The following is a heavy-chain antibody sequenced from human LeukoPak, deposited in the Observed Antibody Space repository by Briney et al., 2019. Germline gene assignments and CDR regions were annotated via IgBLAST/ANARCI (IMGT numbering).Heavy chain of an antibody. Sequence: GGSLRLSCAASGFTFSSYAMSWVRQAPGKGLEWVSAISGSGGSTYYADSVKGRFTISRDNAKNSLYLQMNSLRAEDTAVYYCAREHYDILTGSTDYWGQGTLVTVSS. D-gene: IGHD3-9*01. J-gene: IGHJ4*02. CDR3: AREHYDILTGSTDY. V-gene: IGHV3-23*01. CDR1: GFTFSSYA. CDR2: ISGSGGST.